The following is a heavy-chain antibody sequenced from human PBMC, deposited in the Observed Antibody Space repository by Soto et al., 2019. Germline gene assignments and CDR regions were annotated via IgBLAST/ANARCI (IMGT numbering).Heavy chain of an antibody. CDR3: ARDGFSSWFDP. CDR2: IYYSGST. J-gene: IGHJ5*02. Sequence: SETLSLTCTVYGDSISSGDYYWSWIRQPPGKGLEWIGYIYYSGSTYYNPSLRSRLTMSIDTSKNQFSLKLSSVTAADTAVYYCARDGFSSWFDPWGQGTLVTVSS. CDR1: GDSISSGDYY. D-gene: IGHD3-3*01. V-gene: IGHV4-30-4*01.